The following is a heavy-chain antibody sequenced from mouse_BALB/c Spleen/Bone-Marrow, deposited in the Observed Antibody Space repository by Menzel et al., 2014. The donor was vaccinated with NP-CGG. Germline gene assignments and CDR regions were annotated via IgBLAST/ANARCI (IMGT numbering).Heavy chain of an antibody. CDR1: GFNIKDTY. V-gene: IGHV14-3*02. Sequence: VQLQQSGAELVKPGASVKLSCTASGFNIKDTYMHWVKQRPEQGLEWIGRIDPANGNTKYDLKFQVKATITADTSSNTAYLQLSSLTSEDTAVYYCTRRGFDFWGQGTTLTVSA. CDR2: IDPANGNT. J-gene: IGHJ2*01. CDR3: TRRGFDF.